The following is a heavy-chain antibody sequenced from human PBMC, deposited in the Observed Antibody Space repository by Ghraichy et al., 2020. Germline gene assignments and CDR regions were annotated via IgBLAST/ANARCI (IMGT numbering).Heavy chain of an antibody. CDR2: ISGSGVST. CDR3: AKDVGYFDY. J-gene: IGHJ4*02. V-gene: IGHV3-23*01. Sequence: RGSLRLSCAASGFTFSNYAMSWVRQAPGKGLEWVSAISGSGVSTHYADSVKGRFTISRDNSKNTLYLQMNSLRAEDTAVYYCAKDVGYFDYWGQGTLVTVSS. CDR1: GFTFSNYA. D-gene: IGHD1-26*01.